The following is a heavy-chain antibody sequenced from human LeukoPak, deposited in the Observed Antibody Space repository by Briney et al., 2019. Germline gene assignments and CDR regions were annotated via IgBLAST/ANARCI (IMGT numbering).Heavy chain of an antibody. Sequence: PSETLSLTCTVSGDSISSGDYYWSWIRQPPGKGLEWIGYIYSSGSTNYNPSLKSRVTISADTSKNQFSLKLSSVTTADTAVYYCARGSGSLSSNLGYWGQGTLVTVSS. CDR1: GDSISSGDYY. J-gene: IGHJ4*02. CDR2: IYSSGST. V-gene: IGHV4-61*08. CDR3: ARGSGSLSSNLGY. D-gene: IGHD1-26*01.